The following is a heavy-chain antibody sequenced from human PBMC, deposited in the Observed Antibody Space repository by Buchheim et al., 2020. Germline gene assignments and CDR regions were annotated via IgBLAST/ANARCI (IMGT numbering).Heavy chain of an antibody. CDR1: GGSISSGGYY. V-gene: IGHV4-31*03. D-gene: IGHD3-22*01. Sequence: QVQLQESGPGLVKPSQPLSLTCTVSGGSISSGGYYWSWIRQHPGKGLEWIGYIYYSGSTYYNPSLKSRVTISVATSKNQFSLKLSSVTAADTAVYYCARTRINNMIVTYYFDYWGQGTL. CDR3: ARTRINNMIVTYYFDY. J-gene: IGHJ4*02. CDR2: IYYSGST.